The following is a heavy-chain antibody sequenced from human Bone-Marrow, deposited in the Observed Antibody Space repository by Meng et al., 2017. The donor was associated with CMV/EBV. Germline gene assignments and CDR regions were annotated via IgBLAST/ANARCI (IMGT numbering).Heavy chain of an antibody. D-gene: IGHD2/OR15-2a*01. J-gene: IGHJ4*02. V-gene: IGHV4-59*08. CDR2: IYYSGST. Sequence: GSLRLSCTVSGGSISSYYWSWIRQPPGKGLEWIGYIYYSGSTNYNPSLKSRVTISVDTSKNQFSLKLSSVTAADTAVYYCARHPLGSTSSHFDYWGQGTLVTVSS. CDR1: GGSISSYY. CDR3: ARHPLGSTSSHFDY.